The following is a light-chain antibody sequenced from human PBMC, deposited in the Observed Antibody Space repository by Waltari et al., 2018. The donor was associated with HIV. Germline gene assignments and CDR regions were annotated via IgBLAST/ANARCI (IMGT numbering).Light chain of an antibody. CDR2: DVT. V-gene: IGLV2-14*03. J-gene: IGLJ2*01. CDR1: SNDVGGYNY. Sequence: GQSITISCTGTSNDVGGYNYVSWYQQHPGKAPKLMIYDVTTRPSGVSDRFSGSKSGNTASLTISGLQAEDEDDYYCSSYTKTLYVIFGGGTKLTVL. CDR3: SSYTKTLYVI.